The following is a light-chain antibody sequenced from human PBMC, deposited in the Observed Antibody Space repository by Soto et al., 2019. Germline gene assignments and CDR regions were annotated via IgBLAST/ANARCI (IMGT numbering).Light chain of an antibody. V-gene: IGLV1-47*01. Sequence: QSVLTQPPSASGTRGQRVTISCSGSSSNIGNNYVHWYQQLPGTAPKLLIYRNNQRPSGVPDRVSGSKSGTSASLAISGLRSEDEADYYCAAWDDSLSGVVFGGGTKLTVL. CDR2: RNN. J-gene: IGLJ2*01. CDR1: SSNIGNNY. CDR3: AAWDDSLSGVV.